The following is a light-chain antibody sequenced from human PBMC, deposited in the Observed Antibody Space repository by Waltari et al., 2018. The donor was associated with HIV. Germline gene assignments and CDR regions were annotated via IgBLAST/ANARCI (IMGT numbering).Light chain of an antibody. J-gene: IGKJ4*01. CDR1: ESVLYSPNNKNY. Sequence: DIVNTQSLDSLPVPLRESATINCHSSESVLYSPNNKNYLAWYQQKPGQPPKLLLYWASTRESAVPDRFSGSGSGTDFTLTISSLQAEDVAVYYCQQYYSTPLTFGGGTKVEIK. CDR3: QQYYSTPLT. CDR2: WAS. V-gene: IGKV4-1*01.